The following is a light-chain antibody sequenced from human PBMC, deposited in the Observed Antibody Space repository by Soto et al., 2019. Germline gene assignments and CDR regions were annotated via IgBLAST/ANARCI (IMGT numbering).Light chain of an antibody. J-gene: IGKJ1*01. Sequence: DIQMTQSPSTLSASVGDRVTITCRASQSISSWLAWYQQKPGKAPKLLIYDASSLESGVPSRFSGSGSGTEFTFTISSLQPDDFATYYCQQYNSYSPLTFGQGTKVDIK. CDR3: QQYNSYSPLT. CDR1: QSISSW. CDR2: DAS. V-gene: IGKV1-5*01.